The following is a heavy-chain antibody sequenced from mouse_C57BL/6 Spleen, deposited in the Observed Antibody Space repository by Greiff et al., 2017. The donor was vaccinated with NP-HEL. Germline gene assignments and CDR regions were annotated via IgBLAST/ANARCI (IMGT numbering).Heavy chain of an antibody. CDR3: ARDYDSGPYWYFDV. D-gene: IGHD2-4*01. V-gene: IGHV5-4*01. CDR2: ISDGGSYT. Sequence: EVKVVESGGGLVKPGGSLKLSCAASGFTFSSYAMSWVRQTPEKRLEWVATISDGGSYTYYPDNVKGRFTISRDNAKNNLYLQMSHLKSEDTAMYYCARDYDSGPYWYFDVWGTGTTVTVSS. J-gene: IGHJ1*03. CDR1: GFTFSSYA.